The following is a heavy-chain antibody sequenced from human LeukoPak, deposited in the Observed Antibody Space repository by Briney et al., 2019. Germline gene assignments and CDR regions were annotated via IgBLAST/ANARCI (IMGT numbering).Heavy chain of an antibody. CDR1: GFTFSSYW. V-gene: IGHV3-74*01. J-gene: IGHJ4*02. CDR2: INSDGSST. CDR3: ARGKDYYDSSGYFAY. Sequence: GGSLRLSCAAPGFTFSSYWMHWVRQAPGKGLVWVSRINSDGSSTSYADSVKGRFTISRDNAKNTLYLQMNSLRAEDTAVYYCARGKDYYDSSGYFAYWGQGTLVTVSS. D-gene: IGHD3-22*01.